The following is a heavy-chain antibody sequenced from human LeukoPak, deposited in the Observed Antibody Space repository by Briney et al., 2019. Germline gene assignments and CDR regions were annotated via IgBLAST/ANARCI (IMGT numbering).Heavy chain of an antibody. V-gene: IGHV4-34*01. CDR2: INHSGST. Sequence: PSETLSLTCAVYGESFSGYYWSWIRQPPGKGLEWIGEINHSGSTNYNPSLKSRVTISVDTSKNQFSLKLSSVTAADTAVYYCARVEQQLGNWFDPWGQGTLVTVSS. J-gene: IGHJ5*02. CDR3: ARVEQQLGNWFDP. CDR1: GESFSGYY. D-gene: IGHD6-13*01.